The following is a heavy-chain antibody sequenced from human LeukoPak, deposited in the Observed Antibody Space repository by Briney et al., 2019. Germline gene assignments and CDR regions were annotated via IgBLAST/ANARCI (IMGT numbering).Heavy chain of an antibody. CDR1: GGSVSSGSYY. J-gene: IGHJ4*02. Sequence: SSETLSLTCTVSGGSVSSGSYYWSWIRQPPGKGLEWIGYIYYSGSTNYNPSLKSRVTISADTSKNQFSLKLSSVTAADTAVYYCAREGPTATSIDYWGQGTLVTVSS. CDR3: AREGPTATSIDY. D-gene: IGHD2-21*02. CDR2: IYYSGST. V-gene: IGHV4-61*01.